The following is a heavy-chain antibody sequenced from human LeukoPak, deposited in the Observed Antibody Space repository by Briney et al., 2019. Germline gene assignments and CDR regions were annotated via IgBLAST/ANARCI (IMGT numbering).Heavy chain of an antibody. CDR1: GGTFISYA. CDR2: IIPIFGTA. J-gene: IGHJ3*02. CDR3: ARLLTFGGVIVNSAFDI. Sequence: SVKVSCKASGGTFISYAISWVRQAPGQGLEWMGGIIPIFGTANYAQKFQGRVTITTDESTSTAYMELSSLRSEDTAVYYCARLLTFGGVIVNSAFDIWGQGTMVTVSS. D-gene: IGHD3-16*02. V-gene: IGHV1-69*05.